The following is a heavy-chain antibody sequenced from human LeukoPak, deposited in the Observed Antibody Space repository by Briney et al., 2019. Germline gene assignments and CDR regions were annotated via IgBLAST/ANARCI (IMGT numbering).Heavy chain of an antibody. Sequence: ASVKVSCKASGYTFTGYYMHWVRQAPGQGLEWMGWINPNSGGTNHAQKFQGRVTMTRDTSISTAYMELSRLRSDDTAVYYCASHCSTSCYSDYWGQGTLVTVSS. J-gene: IGHJ4*02. CDR3: ASHCSTSCYSDY. CDR1: GYTFTGYY. CDR2: INPNSGGT. V-gene: IGHV1-2*02. D-gene: IGHD2-2*02.